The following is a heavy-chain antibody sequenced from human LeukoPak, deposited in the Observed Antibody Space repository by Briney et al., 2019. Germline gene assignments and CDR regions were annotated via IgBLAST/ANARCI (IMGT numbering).Heavy chain of an antibody. D-gene: IGHD4-17*01. CDR3: AKAQLRVTTGIDN. Sequence: GGSLRLSCAASGFTFSNYAMSWVRQAPGKGLEWVSSMSSTGGCTYYADSVKGRFTISRDNSKNTLYLQMNSLRVEDTAVYYCAKAQLRVTTGIDNWGQGTLVTVSS. CDR1: GFTFSNYA. J-gene: IGHJ4*02. CDR2: MSSTGGCT. V-gene: IGHV3-23*01.